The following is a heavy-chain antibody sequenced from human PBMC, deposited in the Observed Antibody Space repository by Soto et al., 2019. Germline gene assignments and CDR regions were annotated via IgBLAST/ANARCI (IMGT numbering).Heavy chain of an antibody. J-gene: IGHJ4*02. CDR1: GYTFSGYW. D-gene: IGHD3-22*01. Sequence: GESLKISCEGCGYTFSGYWIGWVRHVPGKGLEWVGTIYAGDSDTRYGPSFEGQVTMSVDKSISTAYLHWSSLKASDSAIYYCARQHPLDSSACYNWGQGTLVTVSS. CDR2: IYAGDSDT. V-gene: IGHV5-51*01. CDR3: ARQHPLDSSACYN.